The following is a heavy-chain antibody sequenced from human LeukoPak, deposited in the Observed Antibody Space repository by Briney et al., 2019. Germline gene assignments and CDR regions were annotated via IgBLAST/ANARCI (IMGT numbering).Heavy chain of an antibody. CDR1: GGTFSSYA. CDR3: ARVNKPPGEVVPAASGGAFDI. D-gene: IGHD2-2*01. Sequence: GASVKVSCKASGGTFSSYAISWVRQAPGQGLEWMGGIIPIFGTANYAQKFQGRVTITTDESTSTAYMELSSLRSEDTAVYYCARVNKPPGEVVPAASGGAFDIWGQETMVTVSS. V-gene: IGHV1-69*05. J-gene: IGHJ3*02. CDR2: IIPIFGTA.